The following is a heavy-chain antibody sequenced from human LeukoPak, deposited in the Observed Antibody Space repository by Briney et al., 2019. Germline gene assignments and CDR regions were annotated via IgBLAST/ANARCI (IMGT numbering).Heavy chain of an antibody. V-gene: IGHV3-23*01. CDR3: AKDSYDSSGSRYDY. J-gene: IGHJ4*02. Sequence: GGSLRLSCAASGFTFSDYAMSWVRQAPGKGLEWVSAISDRGDRTWDADSVKGRVTISRDNYKNTLFLQMNSLRAEDTAIYYCAKDSYDSSGSRYDYWGQGTQVTVPS. D-gene: IGHD3-22*01. CDR1: GFTFSDYA. CDR2: ISDRGDRT.